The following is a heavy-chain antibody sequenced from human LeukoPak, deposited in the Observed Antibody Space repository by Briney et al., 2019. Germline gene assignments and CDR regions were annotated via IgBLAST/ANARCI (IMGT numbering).Heavy chain of an antibody. CDR3: ARHVRSGWYYEY. D-gene: IGHD6-19*01. J-gene: IGHJ4*02. CDR2: IFYSGTT. CDR1: GGSISGYY. V-gene: IGHV4-59*08. Sequence: SETLSLTCGVSGGSISGYYWSWIRQPPGKDLEWIGSIFYSGTTYYNPSLKSRVTISVDTSRNQFSLKLSSVTAADTAVYYCARHVRSGWYYEYWGQGTLVTVSS.